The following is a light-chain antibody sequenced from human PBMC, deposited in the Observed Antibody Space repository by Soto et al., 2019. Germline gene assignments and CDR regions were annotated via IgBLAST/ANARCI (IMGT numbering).Light chain of an antibody. CDR3: QQYNNWPLT. Sequence: EIVMTQSPATLSVSPGERATLSCRASQSVSSNLAWYQQKPGQAPRLPIYGASTRATGIPARFSGSGSGTDLPLTISSRQSEDFAVYYCQQYNNWPLTFGPGTQVDIK. CDR1: QSVSSN. V-gene: IGKV3-15*01. J-gene: IGKJ3*01. CDR2: GAS.